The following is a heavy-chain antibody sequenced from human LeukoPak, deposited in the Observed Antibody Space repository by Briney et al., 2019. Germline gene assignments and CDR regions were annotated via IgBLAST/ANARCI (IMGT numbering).Heavy chain of an antibody. CDR2: IYTSGST. J-gene: IGHJ5*02. D-gene: IGHD2-2*01. Sequence: KPSETLSLTCTVSGGSISSYYWSWIRQPAGKRLEWIGRIYTSGSTNYNPSLKSRVTMSVDTSKNQFSLKLSSVTAADTAVYSCARNIHCSSTSCYHRWFDPWRQGTLVTVSS. CDR3: ARNIHCSSTSCYHRWFDP. CDR1: GGSISSYY. V-gene: IGHV4-4*07.